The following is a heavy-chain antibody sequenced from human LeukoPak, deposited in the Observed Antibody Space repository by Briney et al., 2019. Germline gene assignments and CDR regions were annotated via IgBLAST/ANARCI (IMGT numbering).Heavy chain of an antibody. CDR3: ARGTRFYYYGSASYYKIDQRNWFDP. CDR1: GYSISSGYY. V-gene: IGHV4-38-2*02. J-gene: IGHJ5*02. Sequence: SETLSLTCTVSGYSISSGYYWGWIRQPPGKGLEWIGSIYHSGGTFYNPSLKSRVTISVDTSKNQFSLKLSSVTAADAAVYYFARGTRFYYYGSASYYKIDQRNWFDPWGQGTLVTVSS. D-gene: IGHD3-10*01. CDR2: IYHSGGT.